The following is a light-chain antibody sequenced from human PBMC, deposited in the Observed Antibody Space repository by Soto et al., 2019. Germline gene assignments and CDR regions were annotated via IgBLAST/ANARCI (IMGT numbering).Light chain of an antibody. CDR2: GAS. J-gene: IGKJ5*01. Sequence: EIVMTQSPATLSVSPGERATLSCRASQSVSSNLAWYQQKPGQAPRLLIYGASTRATGIPARFSGSGSGTDFTLTISRLEPEDVAVYYCQQYGSSPPITFGQGTRLEIK. CDR3: QQYGSSPPIT. V-gene: IGKV3-15*01. CDR1: QSVSSN.